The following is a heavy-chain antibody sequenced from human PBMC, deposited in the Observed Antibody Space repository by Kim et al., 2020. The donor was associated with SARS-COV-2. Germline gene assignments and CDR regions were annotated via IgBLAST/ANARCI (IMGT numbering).Heavy chain of an antibody. Sequence: SETYYIDSVKGRFSVSRDNAKKSFYMQMNSLGDQDTGVYYCVGGHGWLADYWGQGTLVTISS. V-gene: IGHV3-7*01. CDR2: SET. CDR3: VGGHGWLADY. J-gene: IGHJ4*02. D-gene: IGHD6-19*01.